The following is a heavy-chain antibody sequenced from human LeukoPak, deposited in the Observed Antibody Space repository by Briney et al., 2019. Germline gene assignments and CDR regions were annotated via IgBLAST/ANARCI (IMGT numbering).Heavy chain of an antibody. Sequence: ASVKVSCKASGYTFTGYYMHWVRQAPGQGLEWMGWINLNSGGTNYAQKFQGRVTMTRDTSISTAYMELSRLRSDDTAVYYCARESPRGVAAADWGQGTLVTVSS. CDR3: ARESPRGVAAAD. D-gene: IGHD6-13*01. V-gene: IGHV1-2*02. J-gene: IGHJ4*02. CDR2: INLNSGGT. CDR1: GYTFTGYY.